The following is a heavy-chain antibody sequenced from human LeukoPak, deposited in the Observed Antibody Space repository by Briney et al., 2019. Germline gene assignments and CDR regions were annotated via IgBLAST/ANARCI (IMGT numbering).Heavy chain of an antibody. V-gene: IGHV4-38-2*02. D-gene: IGHD3-10*01. Sequence: SETLSLTCTVSGYSISSGYYWGWTRQPPGKGLEWIGSIYHSGRTFYNPSLKSRVTISVDTSKNQFSLKLTSVTAADTAVYYCARVIFGSSWYYGSGSYQNHYYFDYWGQGTLVTVSS. CDR2: IYHSGRT. J-gene: IGHJ4*02. CDR3: ARVIFGSSWYYGSGSYQNHYYFDY. CDR1: GYSISSGYY.